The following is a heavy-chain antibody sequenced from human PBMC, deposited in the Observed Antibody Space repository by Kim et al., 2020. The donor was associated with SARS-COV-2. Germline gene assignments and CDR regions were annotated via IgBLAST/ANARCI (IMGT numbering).Heavy chain of an antibody. D-gene: IGHD5-12*01. CDR3: ARDHNPLWDSVATIGTRYYDCGRDV. CDR2: ISYDGSNK. CDR1: GFTFSSYA. V-gene: IGHV3-30*04. Sequence: GGSLRLSCAASGFTFSSYAMHWVRQAPGKGLEWVAVISYDGSNKDYADSVKGRFTISIDNPKNTLYLQMNSLRAEDTAVYYCARDHNPLWDSVATIGTRYYDCGRDVWGQGNTVTVSS. J-gene: IGHJ6*02.